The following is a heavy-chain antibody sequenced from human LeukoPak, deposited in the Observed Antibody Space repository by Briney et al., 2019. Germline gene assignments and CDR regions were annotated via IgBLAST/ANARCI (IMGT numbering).Heavy chain of an antibody. CDR1: GGSFSGYY. V-gene: IGHV4-34*01. CDR2: INHSGST. Sequence: SETLSLTCAVYGGSFSGYYWSWIRQPPGKGLEWIGEINHSGSTNYNPSLKSRVTISVDTSKYQFSLKLSSVTAADTAVYYCARGQTFYGMDVWGKGTTVTVSS. CDR3: ARGQTFYGMDV. J-gene: IGHJ6*04.